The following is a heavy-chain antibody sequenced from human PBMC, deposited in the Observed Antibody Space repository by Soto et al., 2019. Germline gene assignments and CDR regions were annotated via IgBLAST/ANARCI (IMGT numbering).Heavy chain of an antibody. CDR3: ARGRRSPTVYYGLDV. CDR1: GDSVSSYY. V-gene: IGHV4-59*02. Sequence: QVQLQESGPGLVKPSETLSLTCSVSGDSVSSYYWSWIRQPPGKGLEWIGYVYYDGSTNYNPSLETRVTISIDTSKNQVSLKLNSVTAADTAVYHCARGRRSPTVYYGLDVWGQGTMVAVSS. D-gene: IGHD1-26*01. J-gene: IGHJ6*02. CDR2: VYYDGST.